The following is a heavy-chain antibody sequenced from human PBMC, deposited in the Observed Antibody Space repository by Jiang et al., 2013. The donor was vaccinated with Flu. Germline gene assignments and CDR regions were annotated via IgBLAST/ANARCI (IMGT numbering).Heavy chain of an antibody. CDR3: ARSPGSSGWYGFRFYYGMDV. Sequence: LLKPSETLSLTCAVYGGSFSGYYWSWIRQPPGKGLEWIGEINHSGSTNYNPSLKSRVTISVDTSKNQFSLKLSSVTAADTAVYYCARSPGSSGWYGFRFYYGMDVWGQGTTVTVSS. D-gene: IGHD6-19*01. CDR2: INHSGST. J-gene: IGHJ6*02. CDR1: GGSFSGYY. V-gene: IGHV4-34*01.